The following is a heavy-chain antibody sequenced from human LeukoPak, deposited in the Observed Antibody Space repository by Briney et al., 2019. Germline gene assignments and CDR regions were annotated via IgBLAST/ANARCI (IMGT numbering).Heavy chain of an antibody. V-gene: IGHV3-21*01. D-gene: IGHD1-1*01. J-gene: IGHJ4*02. CDR1: GFTFSTYT. CDR3: ARAFETEWNDAVGDFFDC. CDR2: ISTSSTYI. Sequence: GGSLRPSCAASGFTFSTYTMNWVRQAPGKGLEWVSSISTSSTYIYYADSLRGRFTISRDNAKTSLYLQMNTLRAEDTAVYYCARAFETEWNDAVGDFFDCWGQGTLVTVSS.